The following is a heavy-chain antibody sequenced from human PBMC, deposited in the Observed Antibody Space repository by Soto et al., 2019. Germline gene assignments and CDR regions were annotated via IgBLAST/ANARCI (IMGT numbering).Heavy chain of an antibody. V-gene: IGHV1-2*04. CDR2: INPNSGGT. D-gene: IGHD2-2*03. J-gene: IGHJ3*02. Sequence: GGSLRLSCAASGYTFTGYYMHWVRQAPGQGLEWMGWINPNSGGTNYAQKFQGWVTMTRDTSISTAYMELSRLRSDDTAVYYCARDSANNLGYCSSTSCYAVAFDIWGQGTMVTVSS. CDR1: GYTFTGYY. CDR3: ARDSANNLGYCSSTSCYAVAFDI.